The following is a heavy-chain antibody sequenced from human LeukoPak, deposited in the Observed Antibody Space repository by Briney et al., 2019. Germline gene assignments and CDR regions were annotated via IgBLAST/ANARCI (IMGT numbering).Heavy chain of an antibody. CDR3: ARVVYSSGIFDY. Sequence: ASVKVSCKASGYTFTSYGFSWVRQAPGQGLEWMGWISTYNGNTKYVQKFQGSVTMTTDTSTSTGYMELRGLRSDDTAVYYCARVVYSSGIFDYWGQGTLVTVSS. CDR1: GYTFTSYG. D-gene: IGHD6-19*01. CDR2: ISTYNGNT. J-gene: IGHJ4*02. V-gene: IGHV1-18*01.